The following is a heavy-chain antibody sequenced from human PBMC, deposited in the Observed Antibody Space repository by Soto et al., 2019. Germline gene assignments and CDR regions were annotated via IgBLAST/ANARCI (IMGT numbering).Heavy chain of an antibody. CDR3: ATGRIVVAGRRAYNGMDV. V-gene: IGHV1-69*01. CDR2: IIPVFGIV. J-gene: IGHJ6*02. Sequence: QVQLVQSGAAVKKHGSSVKVSCKASGGNPSNSAIRWVRQAPGQGLEWMGGIIPVFGIVNYAQKFQGRVTTTVDESTNTAHMDLSRLRSEDTAMYYCATGRIVVAGRRAYNGMDVWGQGTTVTFAS. CDR1: GGNPSNSA. D-gene: IGHD6-19*01.